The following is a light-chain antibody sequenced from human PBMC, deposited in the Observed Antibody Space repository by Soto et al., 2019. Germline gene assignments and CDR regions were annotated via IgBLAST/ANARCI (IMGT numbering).Light chain of an antibody. CDR3: SSYTTNSPPVV. V-gene: IGLV1-44*01. CDR1: NSNIGSNT. J-gene: IGLJ2*01. Sequence: QSVLTQPPSASGTPGQRVTISFSGSNSNIGSNTVNWYQQLPGTAPKLLIYSYNQRPSGVPDRFSGSKSGTSASLAISGLQSEDEAHYYCSSYTTNSPPVVFGGGTKVTVL. CDR2: SYN.